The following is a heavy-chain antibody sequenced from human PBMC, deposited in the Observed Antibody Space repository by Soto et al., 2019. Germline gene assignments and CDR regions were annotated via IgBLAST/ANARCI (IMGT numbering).Heavy chain of an antibody. CDR3: AKAPYYYDSSGYPFQH. J-gene: IGHJ1*01. CDR2: ISGSGGST. Sequence: GSLRLSCAASGFTFSSYAMSWVRQAQGKGLEWVSAISGSGGSTYYADSVKGRFTISRDNSKNTLYLQMSSLRAEDTAVYYCAKAPYYYDSSGYPFQHWGQGTLVTVSS. CDR1: GFTFSSYA. V-gene: IGHV3-23*01. D-gene: IGHD3-22*01.